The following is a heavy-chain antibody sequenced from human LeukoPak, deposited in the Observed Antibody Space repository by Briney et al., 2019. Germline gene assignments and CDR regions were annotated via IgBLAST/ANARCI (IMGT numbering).Heavy chain of an antibody. CDR1: GFTFSSYA. Sequence: GGSLRLSCAASGFTFSSYAMSWVRQAPGKGLEWVAVISYDGSNKYYADSVKGRFTISRDNSKNTLYLQMNSLRAEDTAVYYCAKDGEYRMVVITGHYYYYGMDVWGQGTTVTVSS. J-gene: IGHJ6*02. D-gene: IGHD3-22*01. CDR3: AKDGEYRMVVITGHYYYYGMDV. V-gene: IGHV3-30*18. CDR2: ISYDGSNK.